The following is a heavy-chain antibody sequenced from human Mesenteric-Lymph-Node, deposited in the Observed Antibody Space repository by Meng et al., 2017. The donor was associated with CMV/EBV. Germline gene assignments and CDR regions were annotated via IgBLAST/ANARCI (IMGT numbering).Heavy chain of an antibody. CDR3: ARELFGVTTR. Sequence: GESLKISCAASGFTFSSYSMNWVRQAPGKGLEWVSSISSSSSYIYYADSVKGRFTISRDNAKNSLYLQMNSLRAEDTAVYYCARELFGVTTRWGQGTLVTVSS. J-gene: IGHJ4*02. V-gene: IGHV3-21*01. CDR1: GFTFSSYS. D-gene: IGHD4-11*01. CDR2: ISSSSSYI.